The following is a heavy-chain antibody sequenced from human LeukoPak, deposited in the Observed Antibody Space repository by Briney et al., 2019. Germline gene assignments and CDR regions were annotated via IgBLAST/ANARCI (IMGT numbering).Heavy chain of an antibody. D-gene: IGHD3-10*01. V-gene: IGHV4-30-2*01. CDR2: IYHSGST. CDR1: GGSISSGGYS. CDR3: ASITLGELSDY. Sequence: SETLSLTCAVSGGSISSGGYSWSWIRQPPGKGLEWIGYIYHSGSTYYNPSLKSRVTISVDRSKNQFSLKLSSVTAADTAVYYCASITLGELSDYWGQGTLVTVSS. J-gene: IGHJ4*02.